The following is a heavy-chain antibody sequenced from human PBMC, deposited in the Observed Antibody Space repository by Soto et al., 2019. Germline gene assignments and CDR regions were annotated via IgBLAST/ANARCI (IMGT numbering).Heavy chain of an antibody. CDR3: ARAGANDSFDI. Sequence: ASVKVSCKASGYTFTGYYMHWVRQAPGQGLEWMGWINHNSGGTNYAQKFQGWVAMTRDTYISTAYMELSRLRSDDTAVYYCARAGANDSFDIWGQGTMVTVSS. CDR1: GYTFTGYY. J-gene: IGHJ3*02. V-gene: IGHV1-2*04. D-gene: IGHD6-19*01. CDR2: INHNSGGT.